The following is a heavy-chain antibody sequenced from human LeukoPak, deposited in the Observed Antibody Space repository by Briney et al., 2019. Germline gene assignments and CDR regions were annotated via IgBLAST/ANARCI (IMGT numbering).Heavy chain of an antibody. CDR2: MSPKSGYT. CDR3: ARVSPDSDP. CDR1: GYTFTTYD. V-gene: IGHV1-8*01. J-gene: IGHJ5*02. D-gene: IGHD1-14*01. Sequence: GASVKVSCKASGYTFTTYDSSWVRQATGQGLEWMGWMSPKSGYTGYAQKFQGRVTMTRNTSISTAYMELSRLTSEDTAVYYCARVSPDSDPWGQGTLVTVSS.